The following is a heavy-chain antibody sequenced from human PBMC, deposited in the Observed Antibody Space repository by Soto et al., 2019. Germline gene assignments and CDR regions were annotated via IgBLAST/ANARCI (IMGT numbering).Heavy chain of an antibody. CDR2: INGGNGQT. J-gene: IGHJ1*01. Sequence: ASVKVSCKASGYTFSSYALHWVRQAPGQRLEWMGWINGGNGQTKYSQKFQGRVTFTRDTSASTAYLDLRSLRSEDTAVYYCARDPYYYDSSGYLSGYFHHWGQGTPVPVSS. CDR3: ARDPYYYDSSGYLSGYFHH. V-gene: IGHV1-3*01. CDR1: GYTFSSYA. D-gene: IGHD3-22*01.